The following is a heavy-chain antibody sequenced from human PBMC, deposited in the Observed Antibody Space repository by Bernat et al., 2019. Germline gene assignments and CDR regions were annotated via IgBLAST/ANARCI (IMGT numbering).Heavy chain of an antibody. J-gene: IGHJ4*02. V-gene: IGHV3-48*03. CDR2: ISSSGSTI. CDR1: GFTFSSYE. Sequence: EVQLVESGGGLVQPGGSLRLSCAASGFTFSSYEMNWVRQAPGKGLEWVSYISSSGSTIYYADSVKGRFTISRDNAKSSLYLQMNSLRAEDTAVYYCARDRPCSGGTCYEVFDYWGQGTLVTVSS. D-gene: IGHD2-15*01. CDR3: ARDRPCSGGTCYEVFDY.